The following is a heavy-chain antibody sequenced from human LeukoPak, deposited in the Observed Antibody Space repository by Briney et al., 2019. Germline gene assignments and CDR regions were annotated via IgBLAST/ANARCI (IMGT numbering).Heavy chain of an antibody. D-gene: IGHD3-3*01. J-gene: IGHJ4*02. Sequence: SVKVSCKASGGTFSSYAISWVRQAPGQGLEWMGGIIPIFGTANYAQKSQGRVTITADESTSTAYMELSSLRSEDTAVYYCASGVIFGVVITYYFDYWGQGTLVTVSS. CDR2: IIPIFGTA. V-gene: IGHV1-69*01. CDR3: ASGVIFGVVITYYFDY. CDR1: GGTFSSYA.